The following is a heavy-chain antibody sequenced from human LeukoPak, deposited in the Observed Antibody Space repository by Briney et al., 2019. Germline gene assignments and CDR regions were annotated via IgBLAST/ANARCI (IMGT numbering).Heavy chain of an antibody. V-gene: IGHV1-69-2*01. CDR3: ATVSGPYESSGYYSPDY. J-gene: IGHJ4*02. Sequence: GATVKISCKVSGYTFTDYYMHWVQQAPGKGLEWMGLVDPEDGETIYAEKFQGRVTITADTSTDTAYMELSSLRSEDTAVYYCATVSGPYESSGYYSPDYWGQGTLVTVSS. CDR1: GYTFTDYY. CDR2: VDPEDGET. D-gene: IGHD3-22*01.